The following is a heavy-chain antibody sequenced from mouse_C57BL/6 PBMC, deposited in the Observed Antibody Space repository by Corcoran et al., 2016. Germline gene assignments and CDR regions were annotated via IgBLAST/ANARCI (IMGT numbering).Heavy chain of an antibody. CDR1: GYAFSSYW. J-gene: IGHJ4*01. Sequence: QVHLHQSGAELPNPGASVKISCKASGYAFSSYWMNWVKQRPGKGLEWIGQIYPGDGDTNYNGKFKGKATLTADKSSSTAYMQLSSLTSEDSAVYFCAIRYYYAMDYGGQGTSVTVSS. D-gene: IGHD2-14*01. V-gene: IGHV1-80*01. CDR3: AIRYYYAMDY. CDR2: IYPGDGDT.